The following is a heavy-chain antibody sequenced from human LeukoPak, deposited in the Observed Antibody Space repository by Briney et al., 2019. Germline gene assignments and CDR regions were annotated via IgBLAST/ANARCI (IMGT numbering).Heavy chain of an antibody. CDR3: ARGLRGYCSSTSCYTSAYYGIDV. V-gene: IGHV4-34*01. D-gene: IGHD2-2*02. Sequence: SETLSLTCAVYGGSFSGYYWSWIRQPPGKGLEWIGEINHSGSTNYNPSLKSRVTISVDTSKNQFSLKLSSVTAADTAVYYCARGLRGYCSSTSCYTSAYYGIDVWGQGTTVTVSS. CDR1: GGSFSGYY. CDR2: INHSGST. J-gene: IGHJ6*02.